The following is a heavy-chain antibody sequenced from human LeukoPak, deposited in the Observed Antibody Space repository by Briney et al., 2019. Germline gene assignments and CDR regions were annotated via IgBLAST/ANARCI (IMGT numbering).Heavy chain of an antibody. Sequence: SVKVSCKASGGTFSSYAISWVRQAPGQGLEWMGRIIPILGIANYAQKFQGRVTITADKSTSTAYMELSSLRSDDTAVYYCARANWNGGWFDPWGQGTLVTVSS. CDR1: GGTFSSYA. V-gene: IGHV1-69*04. D-gene: IGHD1-1*01. CDR3: ARANWNGGWFDP. J-gene: IGHJ5*02. CDR2: IIPILGIA.